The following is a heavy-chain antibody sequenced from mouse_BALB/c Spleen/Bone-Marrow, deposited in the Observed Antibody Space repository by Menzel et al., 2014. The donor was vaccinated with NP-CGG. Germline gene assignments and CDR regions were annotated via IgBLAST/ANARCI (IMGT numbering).Heavy chain of an antibody. D-gene: IGHD2-14*01. Sequence: EVQRVESGPELVKPGASVKMSCKASGYTFTSYVMHWVKQKPGQGLEWIGYINPYNDGTKYNEKFKGKATLTSDKSSSTAYMELSSLTSEDSAVYYRASPYYRYDGFAYWGQGTLVAVSA. CDR2: INPYNDGT. V-gene: IGHV1-14*01. J-gene: IGHJ3*01. CDR1: GYTFTSYV. CDR3: ASPYYRYDGFAY.